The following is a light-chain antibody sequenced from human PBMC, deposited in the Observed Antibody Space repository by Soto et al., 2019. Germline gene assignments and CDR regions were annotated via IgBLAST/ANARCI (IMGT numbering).Light chain of an antibody. V-gene: IGKV3-11*01. J-gene: IGKJ4*01. CDR1: QSVSRY. CDR3: QQRSNGPPFS. CDR2: DAS. Sequence: EIVLTQSPATLSLSLGERATLSCRGSQSVSRYLAWYQQKAGQAPRLLIYDASNRATGIPARFSGSGSGTDFTLTISSLEPEDFAVYYCQQRSNGPPFSFGGGTKVDIK.